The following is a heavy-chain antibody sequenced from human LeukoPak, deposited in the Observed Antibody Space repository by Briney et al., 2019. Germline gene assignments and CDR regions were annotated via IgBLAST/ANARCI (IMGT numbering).Heavy chain of an antibody. Sequence: PSETLSLTCTVSGGPMYSYYWSWIRQTAGKGLEWIGRLYPGVSTDYSPSLKSRVTMSVDTSKNQFALKLNAVTAADTAVYYCAGLRFYDSTGYSPGHYMDVWGKGTTVTVSS. CDR1: GGPMYSYY. D-gene: IGHD3-22*01. CDR2: LYPGVST. J-gene: IGHJ6*03. V-gene: IGHV4-4*07. CDR3: AGLRFYDSTGYSPGHYMDV.